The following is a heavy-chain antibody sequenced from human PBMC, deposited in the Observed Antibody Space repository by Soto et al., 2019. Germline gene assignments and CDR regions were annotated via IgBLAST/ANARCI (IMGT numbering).Heavy chain of an antibody. CDR3: AKDHHLGQYDY. V-gene: IGHV3-30*18. Sequence: QVQLVESGGGVVQPGRSLRLSCAASGFTFSSYGMHWFRQAPGKGLEWVAVISYDGSNKYYADSVKGRFTISRDNSKNTLYLQMNSHRAEDTAVYYCAKDHHLGQYDYWGQGTLVTVSS. CDR2: ISYDGSNK. J-gene: IGHJ4*02. CDR1: GFTFSSYG.